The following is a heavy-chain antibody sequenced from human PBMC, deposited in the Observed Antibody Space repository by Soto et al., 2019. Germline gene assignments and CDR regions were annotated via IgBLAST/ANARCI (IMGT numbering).Heavy chain of an antibody. Sequence: RLSCAASGFTFSSYNINWVRQTPGKGLEWVSSISSTSTYIYYADSVKGRFTISRDNAKNSLFLQMNSLRAEDTAVYYCATGITRDYWGQGTLVTVSS. CDR1: GFTFSSYN. V-gene: IGHV3-21*01. CDR2: ISSTSTYI. CDR3: ATGITRDY. D-gene: IGHD1-20*01. J-gene: IGHJ4*02.